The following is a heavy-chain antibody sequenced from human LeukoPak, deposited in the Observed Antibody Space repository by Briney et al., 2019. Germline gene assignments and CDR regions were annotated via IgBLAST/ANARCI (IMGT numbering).Heavy chain of an antibody. V-gene: IGHV4-34*01. Sequence: ASETLSLTCAVYGGSISGYYWSWIRQPPGKGLEWVGEIHYTGGTSYNPSLKSRATISIDTSKNQLSLKLSSVTAADTAVYYCARGNILSGYCFDFWGQGALVTVFS. CDR3: ARGNILSGYCFDF. D-gene: IGHD3-9*01. CDR2: IHYTGGT. J-gene: IGHJ4*02. CDR1: GGSISGYY.